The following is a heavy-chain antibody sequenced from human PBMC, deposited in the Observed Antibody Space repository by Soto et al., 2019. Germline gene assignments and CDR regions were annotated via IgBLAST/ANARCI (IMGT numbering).Heavy chain of an antibody. D-gene: IGHD6-13*01. CDR3: ARDVAAAGLDY. Sequence: SVKVSCKASGGTFSNYALSWVRQAPGQGLEWMGDIIPIFGTTNNAQKLQGRVTITADEATSTAYMELSSLRSEDTAVYYCARDVAAAGLDYWGQGTLVTVSS. V-gene: IGHV1-69*13. CDR2: IIPIFGTT. J-gene: IGHJ4*02. CDR1: GGTFSNYA.